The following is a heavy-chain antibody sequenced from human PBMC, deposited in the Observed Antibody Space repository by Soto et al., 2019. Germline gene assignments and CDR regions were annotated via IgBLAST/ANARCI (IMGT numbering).Heavy chain of an antibody. CDR1: GFTFSNYA. CDR3: AQNCGVDCHSVVFY. J-gene: IGHJ1*01. V-gene: IGHV3-23*01. CDR2: ISGGGGSS. D-gene: IGHD2-21*02. Sequence: EVQLLESGGGLVQPGGSLRLSCAASGFTFSNYAMSWVRQAPGKGLEWVSGISGGGGSSYYADSVKGRFTISRDNSKNTLYLQMNSLRAEDTVGYYCAQNCGVDCHSVVFYWGQGTLVIVSS.